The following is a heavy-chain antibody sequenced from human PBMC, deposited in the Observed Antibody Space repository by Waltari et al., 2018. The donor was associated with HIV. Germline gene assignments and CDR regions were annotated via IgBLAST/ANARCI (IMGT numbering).Heavy chain of an antibody. J-gene: IGHJ5*02. CDR1: GGSFSGYY. CDR3: ARGGVVPAAIGGNWFDP. Sequence: QVQLQQWGAGLLKPSETLSLTCAVYGGSFSGYYWSWIRQPPGKGLEWIGEINHSGSTNYNPSLKSRVTISVDTSKNQFSLKLSSVTAADTAVYYCARGGVVPAAIGGNWFDPWGQGTLVTVSS. V-gene: IGHV4-34*01. D-gene: IGHD2-2*01. CDR2: INHSGST.